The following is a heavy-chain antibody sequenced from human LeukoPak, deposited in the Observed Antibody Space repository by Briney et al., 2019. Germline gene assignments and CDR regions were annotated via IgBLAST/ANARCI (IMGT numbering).Heavy chain of an antibody. CDR1: GGSICSHY. V-gene: IGHV4-59*11. CDR2: IYYSGST. CDR3: ARAPHYCSSTSCYGFYFDS. D-gene: IGHD2-2*01. J-gene: IGHJ4*02. Sequence: SETLSLTCTVSGGSICSHYWSWIRQPPGKGLEWIGYIYYSGSTNYNPSLKSRVTISVDMSKKQFSFKLSSVTAADTAVYSCARAPHYCSSTSCYGFYFDSWGQGTLVTVSS.